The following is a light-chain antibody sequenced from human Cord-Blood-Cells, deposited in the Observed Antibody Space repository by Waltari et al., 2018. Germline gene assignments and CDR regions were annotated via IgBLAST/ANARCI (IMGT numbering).Light chain of an antibody. V-gene: IGKV1-39*01. Sequence: DIQMTQSPSSLSASVGDRVTITCRASQSISSYLNWYQQKPGKAPKLLIYAASSVQSVVPSRFSGSGSGTDFTLTIRRLQPEDFATDYCQQSYRSPLTCGGGTKVEIK. CDR1: QSISSY. CDR3: QQSYRSPLT. J-gene: IGKJ4*01. CDR2: AAS.